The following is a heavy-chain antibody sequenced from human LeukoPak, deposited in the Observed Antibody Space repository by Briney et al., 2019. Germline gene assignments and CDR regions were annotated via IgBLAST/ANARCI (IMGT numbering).Heavy chain of an antibody. Sequence: GGSLRLSCAASGFTFSSYGMSWVRQAPGKGLEWVSAISGSGGSTYYADSVKGRFTISRDNSKNTLYLQMNSLRAEDTAVYYCAKHSSNYDFWSRYYTGYFDYWGQGTLVTVSS. CDR3: AKHSSNYDFWSRYYTGYFDY. CDR1: GFTFSSYG. J-gene: IGHJ4*02. V-gene: IGHV3-23*01. CDR2: ISGSGGST. D-gene: IGHD3-3*01.